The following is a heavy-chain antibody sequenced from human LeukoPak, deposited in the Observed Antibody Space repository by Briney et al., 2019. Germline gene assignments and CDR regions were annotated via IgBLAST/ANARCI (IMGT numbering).Heavy chain of an antibody. CDR3: ARAGMVQGVITTLFDY. V-gene: IGHV1-18*01. J-gene: IGHJ4*02. Sequence: GASVKVSCKASGYTFTSYGISWVRQAPGQGLEWMGWISAYNGNTNYAQKLQGRVTMTTDTSTSTAYMELRSLRSDDTAVYYCARAGMVQGVITTLFDYWGQGTLVTVSS. CDR1: GYTFTSYG. D-gene: IGHD3-10*01. CDR2: ISAYNGNT.